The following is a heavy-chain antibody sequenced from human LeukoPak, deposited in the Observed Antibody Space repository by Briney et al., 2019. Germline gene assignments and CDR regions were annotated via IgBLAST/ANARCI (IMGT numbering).Heavy chain of an antibody. Sequence: SETLSLTYAVSGGSISSGGYSWSWIRQPPGKGLEWIGYIYHSGSTYYNPSLKSRVTISVDRSKNQFSLKLSSVTAADTAVYYCARDRDWYFDLWGRGTLVTVSS. J-gene: IGHJ2*01. CDR2: IYHSGST. D-gene: IGHD3-10*01. CDR1: GGSISSGGYS. V-gene: IGHV4-30-2*01. CDR3: ARDRDWYFDL.